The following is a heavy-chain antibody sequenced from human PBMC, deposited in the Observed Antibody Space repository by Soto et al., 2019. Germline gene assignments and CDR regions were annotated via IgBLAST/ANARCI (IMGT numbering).Heavy chain of an antibody. Sequence: QLQLQESGPGLVKPSETLSLTCTVSGASISSPGYYWGWIRQPPGKGLEWIGSFYHSGDTYYTPSLKSRVNISVDTSKNQVSLKLRSVTASDTAVYYCARRADILTGVDAFTIWGQGTMVNVSS. CDR3: ARRADILTGVDAFTI. J-gene: IGHJ3*02. D-gene: IGHD3-9*01. CDR2: FYHSGDT. V-gene: IGHV4-39*01. CDR1: GASISSPGYY.